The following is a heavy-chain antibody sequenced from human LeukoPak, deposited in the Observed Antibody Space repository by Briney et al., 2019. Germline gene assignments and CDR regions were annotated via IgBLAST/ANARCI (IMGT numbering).Heavy chain of an antibody. J-gene: IGHJ5*02. CDR1: GGSFSGYY. V-gene: IGHV4-34*01. Sequence: ESSETLSLTCAVYGGSFSGYYWSWIRQPPGKGLEWIGEINHSGSTNYNPSLKSRVTISVDTSKNQFSLKLSSVTAADTAVYYCARHNGLRLQLRGSWFDPWGQGTLVTVSS. CDR3: ARHNGLRLQLRGSWFDP. CDR2: INHSGST. D-gene: IGHD4-11*01.